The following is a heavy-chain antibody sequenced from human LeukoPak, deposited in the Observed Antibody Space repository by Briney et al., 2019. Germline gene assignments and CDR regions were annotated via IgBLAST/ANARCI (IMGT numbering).Heavy chain of an antibody. CDR3: ARGARYSGKWFDP. CDR2: INTNTGNP. CDR1: GYTFTIYA. J-gene: IGHJ5*02. D-gene: IGHD5-12*01. Sequence: ASVTVSCKASGYTFTIYAFNWVRQAPGQGLEWMGWINTNTGNPTYAQGFTGRFVFSLDTSVSTAYLQISSLKAEDTAVYYCARGARYSGKWFDPWGQGTLVTVSS. V-gene: IGHV7-4-1*02.